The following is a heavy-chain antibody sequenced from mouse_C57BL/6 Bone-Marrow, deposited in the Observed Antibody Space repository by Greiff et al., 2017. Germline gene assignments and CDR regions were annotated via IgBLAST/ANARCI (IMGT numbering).Heavy chain of an antibody. D-gene: IGHD3-2*02. CDR3: ARQLRLDAMDY. CDR1: GFTFSDYG. J-gene: IGHJ4*01. Sequence: EVKLVESGGGLVQPGGSLKLSCAASGFTFSDYGMAWVRQAPRKGPEWVAFISNLAYSIYYADTVTGRFTISRENAKNTLYLEMSSLRSEDTAMYYCARQLRLDAMDYWGKGTSVTVSS. CDR2: ISNLAYSI. V-gene: IGHV5-15*01.